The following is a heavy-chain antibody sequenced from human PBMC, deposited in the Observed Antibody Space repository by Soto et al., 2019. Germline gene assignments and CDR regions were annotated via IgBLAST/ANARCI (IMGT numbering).Heavy chain of an antibody. D-gene: IGHD3-16*02. CDR1: GYTFTGYY. CDR3: ARDKCGRVIVYYGMDV. CDR2: INPNSGGT. J-gene: IGHJ6*02. V-gene: IGHV1-2*02. Sequence: ASVKVSCKASGYTFTGYYMHWVRQAPGQGLEWMAWINPNSGGTNYAQKFQGRVTMTRDTSISTAYMELSRLRSDDTAVYYCARDKCGRVIVYYGMDVWGQGTTVTVSS.